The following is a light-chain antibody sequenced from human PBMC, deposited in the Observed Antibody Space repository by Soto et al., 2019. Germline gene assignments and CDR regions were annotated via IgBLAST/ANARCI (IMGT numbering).Light chain of an antibody. CDR2: DVT. Sequence: QSALTQPASVSGSPGQSITISCTGTSSDIGAYNYVSWYQQHPGKAPKLMIYDVTDRPSGVSNRFSGSKSGYTASLTISGLQAEDEADYYCSSYTSSSTLVFGGGTKLTVL. CDR1: SSDIGAYNY. V-gene: IGLV2-14*01. J-gene: IGLJ2*01. CDR3: SSYTSSSTLV.